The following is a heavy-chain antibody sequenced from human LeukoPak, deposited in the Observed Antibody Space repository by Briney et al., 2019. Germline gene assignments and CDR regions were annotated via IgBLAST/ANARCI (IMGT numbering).Heavy chain of an antibody. V-gene: IGHV3-30-3*01. D-gene: IGHD3-3*01. CDR1: GFVVSDYV. J-gene: IGHJ5*02. CDR3: ARDPNSDIWSGLSP. Sequence: PGGSLRLSCEASGFVVSDYVIHWVRQAPGKGLEWVAVLSHDGNNQLYGESVRGRFTISRDNAKNALFLYMNNLRLEDTAVYYCARDPNSDIWSGLSPWGQGTLVTVSS. CDR2: LSHDGNNQ.